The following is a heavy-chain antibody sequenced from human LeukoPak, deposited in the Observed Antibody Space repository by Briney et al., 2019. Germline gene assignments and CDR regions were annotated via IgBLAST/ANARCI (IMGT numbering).Heavy chain of an antibody. J-gene: IGHJ3*02. CDR3: ARIRDSSGYYLGASDI. D-gene: IGHD3-22*01. CDR1: GGSISSYY. V-gene: IGHV4-4*07. CDR2: IHTSGST. Sequence: SETLSLTCTVSGGSISSYYWSWIRQPAGQGLEWIGRIHTSGSTNYNPSLKSRVTMSVDTSKSQFSLRLSSVTAADSAVYYCARIRDSSGYYLGASDIWGQGTRVTASS.